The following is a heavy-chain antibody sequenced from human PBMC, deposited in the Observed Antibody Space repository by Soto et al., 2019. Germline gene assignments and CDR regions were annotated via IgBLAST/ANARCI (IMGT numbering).Heavy chain of an antibody. CDR1: GSICMANG. Sequence: PGXPLELACVVPGSICMANGGHGVGQAPGKGLEWVGTISNTGRGTYYADSVTGRFTISRDNSTNTLYLPMSSLRVEDTAVYYCAKDRLAGNFDYWGQGTQVTVSS. CDR2: ISNTGRGT. CDR3: AKDRLAGNFDY. V-gene: IGHV3-23*01. J-gene: IGHJ4*02.